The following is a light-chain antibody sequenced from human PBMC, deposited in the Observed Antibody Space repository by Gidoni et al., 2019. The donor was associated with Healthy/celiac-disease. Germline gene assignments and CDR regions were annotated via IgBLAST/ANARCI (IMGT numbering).Light chain of an antibody. V-gene: IGKV1-33*01. CDR3: QQYDNLPA. CDR1: QDISNY. Sequence: IQMTQSPYSLSASVGDRVTSTCQASQDISNYLNWYQQKPGKAPKLLIYDASNLETGVPTRFSGSGSGTDFTFTISSLQPEDIATYYCQQYDNLPAFGGGTKVEIK. J-gene: IGKJ4*01. CDR2: DAS.